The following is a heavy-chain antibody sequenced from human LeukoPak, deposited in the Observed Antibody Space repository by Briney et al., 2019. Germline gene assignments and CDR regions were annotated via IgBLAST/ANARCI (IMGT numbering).Heavy chain of an antibody. CDR1: GFTFRSYA. D-gene: IGHD3-9*01. J-gene: IGHJ4*02. CDR2: VTRNGDTT. Sequence: GGSLRLSCVASGFTFRSYAMSWVRQAPGQGLEWVSAVTRNGDTTYYADSVKGRFTISRDNSKNTLYLQMNSLRAEDTAVYYCAKDRNQYFDPNFDYWGQGTLVTVSS. V-gene: IGHV3-23*01. CDR3: AKDRNQYFDPNFDY.